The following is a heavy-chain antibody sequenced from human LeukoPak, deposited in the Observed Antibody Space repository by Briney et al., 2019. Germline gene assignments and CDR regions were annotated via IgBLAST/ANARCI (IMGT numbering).Heavy chain of an antibody. J-gene: IGHJ3*02. CDR2: TRNKANSYTT. CDR1: GFAFSDHY. Sequence: GGSLRLSCAASGFAFSDHYMDWVRQAPGKGLEWVGRTRNKANSYTTEYAASVKGRFTISRDDSKNSLYLQMNSLKTEDTALYYCTREGNNSGSYIDAFDIWGQGTMVTVSS. V-gene: IGHV3-72*01. D-gene: IGHD1-26*01. CDR3: TREGNNSGSYIDAFDI.